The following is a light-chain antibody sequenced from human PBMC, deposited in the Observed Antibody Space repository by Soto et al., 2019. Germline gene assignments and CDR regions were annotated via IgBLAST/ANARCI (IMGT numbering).Light chain of an antibody. CDR2: GAS. Sequence: EIVMTQSPATLSVSPGEGATLSCRASQSISSNLAWYQQKPGQAPKRLIYGASTRATGFPARFSGSGSGTDFTLTIRSLQSEDFAIYYCQQYHGWPLTFGGGTKVEIK. J-gene: IGKJ4*01. CDR1: QSISSN. CDR3: QQYHGWPLT. V-gene: IGKV3-15*01.